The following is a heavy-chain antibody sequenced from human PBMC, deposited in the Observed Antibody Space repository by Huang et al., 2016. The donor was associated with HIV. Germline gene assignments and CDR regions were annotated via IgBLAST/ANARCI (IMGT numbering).Heavy chain of an antibody. CDR3: ARTKGEFDF. CDR2: MSGDKGRT. J-gene: IGHJ4*02. V-gene: IGHV1-18*04. CDR1: GYKFHIYE. D-gene: IGHD3-16*01. Sequence: QIHLVQSGPEVKQPGASVKVSCKASGYKFHIYEITWVRQTPGQGLEWMGWMSGDKGRTRIAQKFQDRLTMTTDVSTSTAYLELRSLRLDDTAVYYCARTKGEFDFWGQGALVTVSS.